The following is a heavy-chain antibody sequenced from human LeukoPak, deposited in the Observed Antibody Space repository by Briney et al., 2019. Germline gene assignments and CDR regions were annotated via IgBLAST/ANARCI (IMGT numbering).Heavy chain of an antibody. CDR3: AKAISGSYFY. CDR1: GFTFTSYG. Sequence: GGSLRLSCAASGFTFTSYGMHWVRQAPGKGLEWVSGINTSGGNTYYADSVKGRFTISRDNSENTLYLQMNSLRAEDTALYYCAKAISGSYFYWGQGTLVTVSS. V-gene: IGHV3-23*01. D-gene: IGHD3-10*01. CDR2: INTSGGNT. J-gene: IGHJ4*02.